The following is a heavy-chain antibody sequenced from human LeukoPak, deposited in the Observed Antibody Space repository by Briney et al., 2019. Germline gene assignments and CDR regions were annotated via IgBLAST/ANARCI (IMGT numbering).Heavy chain of an antibody. V-gene: IGHV3-15*01. CDR1: GFTFTNAW. J-gene: IGHJ4*02. CDR3: STVGLSGYYDARGYYYFDY. CDR2: IKSNTYGGTT. D-gene: IGHD3-22*01. Sequence: PGGSLRLSCATSGFTFTNAWMSWVRQAPAKGLEWVGHIKSNTYGGTTDYAAPVKGRFTISRDDSKNTLYLQMNSLKTEDTAVYYCSTVGLSGYYDARGYYYFDYWGQGTLVTVSS.